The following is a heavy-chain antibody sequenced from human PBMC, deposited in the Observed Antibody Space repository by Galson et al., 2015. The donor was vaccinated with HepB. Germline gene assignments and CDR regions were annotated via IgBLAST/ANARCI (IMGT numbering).Heavy chain of an antibody. V-gene: IGHV2-70*01. CDR3: ARIRATMVRGVITGWFDP. CDR2: IDWDDDK. Sequence: PALVKPTQTLTLTCTFSGFSLSTSGMCVSWIRQPPGKALEWLALIDWDDDKYYSTSRKTRLTISKDTSKNQVVLTMTNMDPVDTATYDCARIRATMVRGVITGWFDPWGQGTLVTVSS. D-gene: IGHD3-10*01. J-gene: IGHJ5*02. CDR1: GFSLSTSGMC.